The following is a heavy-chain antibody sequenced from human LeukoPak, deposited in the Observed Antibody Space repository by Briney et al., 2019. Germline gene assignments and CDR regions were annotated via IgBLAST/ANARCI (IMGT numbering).Heavy chain of an antibody. CDR3: GRGRDIVVVVAATPAWNYFDY. CDR2: INHSGST. D-gene: IGHD2-15*01. J-gene: IGHJ4*02. V-gene: IGHV4-34*01. CDR1: GGSFSGYY. Sequence: SETLSLTCAVYGGSFSGYYWSWIRQPPGKGLEWIGEINHSGSTNYNPSLKSRVTISVDTSKNQFSLKLSSVTAADTAVYYCGRGRDIVVVVAATPAWNYFDYWGQGTLVTVSS.